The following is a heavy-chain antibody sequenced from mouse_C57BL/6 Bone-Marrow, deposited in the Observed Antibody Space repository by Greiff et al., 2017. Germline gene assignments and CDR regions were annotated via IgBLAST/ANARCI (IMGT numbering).Heavy chain of an antibody. J-gene: IGHJ4*01. CDR1: GYTFTDYY. D-gene: IGHD1-1*01. CDR2: INPNNGGT. V-gene: IGHV1-26*01. CDR3: GRMGYYGSYYYDMDY. Sequence: EVQLQQSGPELVKPGASVKISCKASGYTFTDYYMNWVKQSHGKSLEWIGDINPNNGGTSYNQKFKGKATLTVDKSSSTAYMELRSLTSEDSAVYYCGRMGYYGSYYYDMDYWGKGTSVTVSS.